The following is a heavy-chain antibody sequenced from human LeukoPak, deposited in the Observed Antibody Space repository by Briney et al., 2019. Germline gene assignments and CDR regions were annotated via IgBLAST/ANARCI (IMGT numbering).Heavy chain of an antibody. V-gene: IGHV3-48*03. J-gene: IGHJ4*02. CDR2: ISSSGSAI. Sequence: GGSLRLSCAASGFPLSSYEMNWVRQAPGKGLEWVSKISSSGSAIYYADSVKGRFTISRDNAKSSLYLQMNSLRVEDTAVYYCARWGGLGYWGQGTLVTVSS. CDR3: ARWGGLGY. CDR1: GFPLSSYE. D-gene: IGHD3-16*01.